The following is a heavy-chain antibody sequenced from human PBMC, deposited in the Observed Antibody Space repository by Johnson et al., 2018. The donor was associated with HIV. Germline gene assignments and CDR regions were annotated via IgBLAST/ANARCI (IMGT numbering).Heavy chain of an antibody. CDR3: SRPWGASSSPDSFDL. Sequence: VQLVESGGGLVQPGGSLRLSCAASGFTFSSYAMSWVRQAPGKGLEWVSGLSGSGGSTNYADSVKGRFTISRDNSKNPLYLQMNSLRAEDTAVYYCSRPWGASSSPDSFDLWGQGTMVTVSS. V-gene: IGHV3-23*04. CDR2: LSGSGGST. D-gene: IGHD6-13*01. J-gene: IGHJ3*01. CDR1: GFTFSSYA.